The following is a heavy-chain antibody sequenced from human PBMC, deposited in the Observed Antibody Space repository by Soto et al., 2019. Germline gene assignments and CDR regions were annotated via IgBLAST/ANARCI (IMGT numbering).Heavy chain of an antibody. D-gene: IGHD3-10*01. CDR2: ISYTGNT. CDR1: GGSISRSSYY. CDR3: ARRYFYGSGKYGVDL. J-gene: IGHJ6*01. V-gene: IGHV4-39*01. Sequence: SETLSLTCTVSGGSISRSSYYWGWIRQPPGKGLEWIGTISYTGNTFYTPSLNSRVTISVDTSKNQFSLKLSSVTAADTAVYYCARRYFYGSGKYGVDLSGQGTTGSVSS.